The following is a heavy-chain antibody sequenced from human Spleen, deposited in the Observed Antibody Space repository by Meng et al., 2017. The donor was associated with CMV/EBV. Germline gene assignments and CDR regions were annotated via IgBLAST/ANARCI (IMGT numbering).Heavy chain of an antibody. V-gene: IGHV1-18*01. CDR3: ARDLYCSSTSCLNWFDP. CDR1: GYTFTSYD. D-gene: IGHD2-2*01. Sequence: ASVKVSCKASGYTFTSYDINWVRQAPGQGLEWMGWISAYNGHTNYAQNLQGRVTMTTDTSTSTAYMELRSLRSDDTAVYYCARDLYCSSTSCLNWFDPWGQGTLVTVSS. J-gene: IGHJ5*02. CDR2: ISAYNGHT.